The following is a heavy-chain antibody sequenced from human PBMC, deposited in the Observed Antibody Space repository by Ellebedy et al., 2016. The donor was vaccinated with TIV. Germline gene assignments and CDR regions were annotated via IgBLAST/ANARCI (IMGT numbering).Heavy chain of an antibody. J-gene: IGHJ3*02. Sequence: MPSETLSLTCTVSGGSISSYYWSWIRQPPGKGLEWIGYIYYSGSTYYNPSLKSRVTISVDTSKNQFSLKMSSVTAADTAVYYCARDSGVWGAFDIWGQGTMVTVSS. CDR1: GGSISSYY. D-gene: IGHD1-26*01. V-gene: IGHV4-59*01. CDR2: IYYSGST. CDR3: ARDSGVWGAFDI.